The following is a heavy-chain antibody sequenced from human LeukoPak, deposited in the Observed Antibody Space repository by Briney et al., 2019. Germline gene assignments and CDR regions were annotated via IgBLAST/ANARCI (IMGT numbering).Heavy chain of an antibody. D-gene: IGHD3-22*01. CDR2: INPNSGGT. CDR3: ASRYYDSSGYYSLDY. J-gene: IGHJ4*02. CDR1: GYTFTGYY. Sequence: ASVKVSCKASGYTFTGYYMHWVRQAPGQGLEWMGWINPNSGGTNYAQKFQGRVTMTRDTSISTAYMELSRLRSDDAALYYCASRYYDSSGYYSLDYWGQGTLVTVSS. V-gene: IGHV1-2*02.